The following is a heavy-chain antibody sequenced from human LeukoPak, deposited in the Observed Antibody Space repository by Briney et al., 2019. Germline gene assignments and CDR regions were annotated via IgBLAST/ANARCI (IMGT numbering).Heavy chain of an antibody. CDR2: ISWNSGSI. D-gene: IGHD3-9*01. V-gene: IGHV3-9*01. CDR1: GFTFDDYA. Sequence: GGSLRLSCAASGFTFDDYAMHWVRQAPGKGLEWVSGISWNSGSIGYADSVKGRFTISRDNAKNSLYLQMNSLRAEDTALYYCAKDVLRYSAGGAFDIWGQGTMVTVSS. J-gene: IGHJ3*02. CDR3: AKDVLRYSAGGAFDI.